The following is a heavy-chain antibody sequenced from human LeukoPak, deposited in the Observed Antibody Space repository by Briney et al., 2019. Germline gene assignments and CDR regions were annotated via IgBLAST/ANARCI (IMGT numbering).Heavy chain of an antibody. D-gene: IGHD6-19*01. CDR2: IRYDGSDK. J-gene: IGHJ6*03. Sequence: PGGSLRLSCAASGFTFSRHGMHWVRQAPGKGLEWVAFIRYDGSDKYYADSVKGRFTISRDNSENTQYLQMSSLRPEDTAVYYCAKGSYHCSDKCPQYYYYMDAWGKGTTVIVSS. V-gene: IGHV3-30*02. CDR3: AKGSYHCSDKCPQYYYYMDA. CDR1: GFTFSRHG.